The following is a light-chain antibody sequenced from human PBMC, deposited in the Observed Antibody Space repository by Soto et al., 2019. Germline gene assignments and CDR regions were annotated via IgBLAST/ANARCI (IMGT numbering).Light chain of an antibody. V-gene: IGKV3-20*01. CDR2: DAS. J-gene: IGKJ2*01. CDR1: QSVSSNY. Sequence: EIVLTQSPGTLSLSPGERATLSCRASQSVSSNYLAWYQQKPGQAPRLLIYDASRPTGISDRFSGSGSGTDFTLTIRRLEPEDFAVYYCQQYGSSAVYTFGQGTKVEIK. CDR3: QQYGSSAVYT.